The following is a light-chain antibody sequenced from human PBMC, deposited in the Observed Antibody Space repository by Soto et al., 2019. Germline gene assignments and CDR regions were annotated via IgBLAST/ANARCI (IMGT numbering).Light chain of an antibody. J-gene: IGLJ1*01. V-gene: IGLV2-14*01. CDR2: DVS. CDR3: SSYTSSSTLYV. Sequence: QSALTQPAAVSGSPGQSITISCTGTSSDVGGYNYVYWYQQHPGKAPKLTIYDVSNRPSGVSHRFSGSKSGNTASLTISGLQAEDEDDYYCSSYTSSSTLYVFGTGTKLTVL. CDR1: SSDVGGYNY.